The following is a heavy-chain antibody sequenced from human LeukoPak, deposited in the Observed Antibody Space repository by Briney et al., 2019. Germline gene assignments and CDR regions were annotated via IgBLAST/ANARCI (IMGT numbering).Heavy chain of an antibody. CDR3: AKGGTAAAGKAY. CDR1: GFTFSSYS. CDR2: ISGSGGST. J-gene: IGHJ4*02. Sequence: GGSLRLSCAASGFTFSSYSMNWVRQAPGKGLEWVSAISGSGGSTYYADSVKGRFTISRDNSKNTLYLQMNSLRAEDTAVYYCAKGGTAAAGKAYWGQGTLVTVSS. V-gene: IGHV3-23*01. D-gene: IGHD6-13*01.